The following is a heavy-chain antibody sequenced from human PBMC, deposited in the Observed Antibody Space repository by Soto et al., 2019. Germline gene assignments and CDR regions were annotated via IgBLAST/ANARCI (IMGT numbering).Heavy chain of an antibody. J-gene: IGHJ4*02. V-gene: IGHV3-7*02. D-gene: IGHD3-3*01. CDR2: IKQDGSEK. CDR3: ASAYDFWSGYYTYYFDY. CDR1: GFTFSSYW. Sequence: GGSLRLSCAASGFTFSSYWMSWVRQAPGKGLEWVANIKQDGSEKYYVDSVKGRFTISRDNAKNSLYLQMNSLRAEDTAVYYCASAYDFWSGYYTYYFDYWGQGTLVTVSS.